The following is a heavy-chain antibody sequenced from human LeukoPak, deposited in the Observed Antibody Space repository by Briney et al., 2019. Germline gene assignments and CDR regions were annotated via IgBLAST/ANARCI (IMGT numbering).Heavy chain of an antibody. D-gene: IGHD6-6*01. Sequence: GGSVSLYCSAFEFPYRSYSLSGPRQPPGKGLDWVSPISVSGGSTKYAHSVKGRFTIPRDNSKNTLYLQMNSLRAEDTAIYYCAKEFRRGFDYWAREPWS. CDR2: ISVSGGST. J-gene: IGHJ4*02. V-gene: IGHV3-23*01. CDR1: EFPYRSYS. CDR3: AKEFRRGFDY.